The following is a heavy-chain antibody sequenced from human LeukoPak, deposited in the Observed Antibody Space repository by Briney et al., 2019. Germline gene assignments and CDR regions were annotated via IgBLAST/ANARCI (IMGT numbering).Heavy chain of an antibody. CDR1: GYTLTELS. Sequence: SVKVSCKVSGYTLTELSMHWVRQAPGKGLEWMGGIIPIFGTANYAQKFQGRVTITADESTSTAYMELSSLRSEDTAVYYCARGNDYGDYYFDYWGQGTLVTVSS. CDR3: ARGNDYGDYYFDY. V-gene: IGHV1-69*13. CDR2: IIPIFGTA. J-gene: IGHJ4*02. D-gene: IGHD4-17*01.